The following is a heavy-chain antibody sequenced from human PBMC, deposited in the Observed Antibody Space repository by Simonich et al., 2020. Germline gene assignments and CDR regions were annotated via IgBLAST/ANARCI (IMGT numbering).Heavy chain of an antibody. Sequence: QVQLQQWGAGLLKPSETLSLTCAVYGGSFSGYYWRWIRQPPGKGLEWIGEINHNERTNYIPSLQSRVTISVDTSKNQFSLKLSSVTAADTAVYYCARGLRVAAAGTAFQHWGQGTLVTVSS. D-gene: IGHD6-13*01. CDR1: GGSFSGYY. CDR2: INHNERT. V-gene: IGHV4-34*01. J-gene: IGHJ1*01. CDR3: ARGLRVAAAGTAFQH.